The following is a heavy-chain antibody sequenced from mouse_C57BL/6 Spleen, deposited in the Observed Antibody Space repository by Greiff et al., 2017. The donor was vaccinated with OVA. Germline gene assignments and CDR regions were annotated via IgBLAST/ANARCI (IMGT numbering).Heavy chain of an antibody. J-gene: IGHJ4*01. CDR3: TITTVVATEYAMDY. D-gene: IGHD1-1*01. CDR1: GYTFTSYW. CDR2: IYPGNSDT. V-gene: IGHV1-5*01. Sequence: EVQLQQSGTVLARPGASVKMSCKTSGYTFTSYWMHWVKQRPGQGLEWIGAIYPGNSDTSYNQKFKGKAKLTAVTSASTAYMELSSLTNEDSAVYYCTITTVVATEYAMDYWGQGTSVTVSS.